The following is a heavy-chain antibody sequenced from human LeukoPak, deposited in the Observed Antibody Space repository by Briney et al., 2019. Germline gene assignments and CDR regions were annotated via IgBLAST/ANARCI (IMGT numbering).Heavy chain of an antibody. D-gene: IGHD3-22*01. J-gene: IGHJ4*02. CDR2: IIPIFGTA. Sequence: SVKVSCKASGGTFNSYAISWVRQAPGQGLEWMGGIIPIFGTANYAQKFQGRVTITADESTSTAYMELSSLRSEDTAVYYCARVGAWYYDSSGYFSPPGDYWGQGTLVTVSS. CDR1: GGTFNSYA. V-gene: IGHV1-69*13. CDR3: ARVGAWYYDSSGYFSPPGDY.